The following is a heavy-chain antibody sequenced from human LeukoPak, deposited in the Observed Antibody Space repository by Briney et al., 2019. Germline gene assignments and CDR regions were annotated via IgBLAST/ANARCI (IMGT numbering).Heavy chain of an antibody. D-gene: IGHD3-16*01. CDR2: IYYSGST. Sequence: SETLSLTRTVSGGSISSYYWSWIRQPPGKGLEWIGYIYYSGSTNYNPSLKSRVTISVDTSKNQFSLKLSSVTAADTAVYYCARADDSDAFDLWGQGTMVTVSS. J-gene: IGHJ3*01. CDR3: ARADDSDAFDL. CDR1: GGSISSYY. V-gene: IGHV4-59*01.